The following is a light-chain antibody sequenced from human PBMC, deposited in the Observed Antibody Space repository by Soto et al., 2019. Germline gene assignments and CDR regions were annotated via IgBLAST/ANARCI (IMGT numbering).Light chain of an antibody. V-gene: IGKV2-28*01. CDR1: RSLLHSNGYNY. CDR3: MQSVQAPWT. J-gene: IGKJ1*01. Sequence: DLVVTQSPLSLPVSPGEPASISCRSSRSLLHSNGYNYLDWYLQKPGQSPQLLIYLGSNRASGVPDRFSGSGSGTDFTLKISRVEADDVGVYYCMQSVQAPWTFGQGTKVEIK. CDR2: LGS.